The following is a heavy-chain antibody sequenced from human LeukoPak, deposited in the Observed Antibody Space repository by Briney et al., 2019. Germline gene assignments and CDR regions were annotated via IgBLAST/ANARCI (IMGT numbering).Heavy chain of an antibody. CDR2: IFHSGTG. CDR1: GFTFSSYW. J-gene: IGHJ5*02. CDR3: ARISNWFDP. Sequence: GSLRLSCAASGFTFSSYWMSWVRQPPGKGLEWIGEIFHSGTGNYNPSLKSRVTISVDKSNNQFSLRLTSVTAADTAVYYCARISNWFDPWGQGTLVTVSS. V-gene: IGHV4-4*02.